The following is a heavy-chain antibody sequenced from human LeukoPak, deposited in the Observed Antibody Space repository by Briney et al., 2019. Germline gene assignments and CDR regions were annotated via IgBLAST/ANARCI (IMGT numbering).Heavy chain of an antibody. J-gene: IGHJ5*02. CDR2: ISDDGTSI. V-gene: IGHV3-11*01. CDR1: GFSLSDYY. Sequence: PGGSLRLSCAASGFSLSDYYMSWIRQAPGKGLEWISYISDDGTSIQYSDSVRGRFTISRDNARNSLYLQMNSLRVDDTAVYYCARTRGLGPGGFFDLWGQGTLVPVSS. D-gene: IGHD3-10*01. CDR3: ARTRGLGPGGFFDL.